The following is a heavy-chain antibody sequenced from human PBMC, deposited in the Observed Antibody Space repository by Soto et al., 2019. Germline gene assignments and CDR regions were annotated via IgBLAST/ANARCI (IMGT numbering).Heavy chain of an antibody. J-gene: IGHJ5*02. V-gene: IGHV3-23*01. CDR3: ANVGQQLVTVRGSWFDP. CDR2: ISGSGGST. Sequence: EVQLLESGGGLVQPGGSLRLSCAASGFTFSSYAMSWVRQAPGKGLEWVSAISGSGGSTYYADSVKGRFTISRDNSKNTLYMHMNSPRADDTAVYYCANVGQQLVTVRGSWFDPWGQGTLVTVSS. CDR1: GFTFSSYA. D-gene: IGHD6-13*01.